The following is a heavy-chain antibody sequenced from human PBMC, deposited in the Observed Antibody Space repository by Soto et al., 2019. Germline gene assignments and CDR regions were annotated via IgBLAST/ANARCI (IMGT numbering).Heavy chain of an antibody. V-gene: IGHV5-51*01. D-gene: IGHD4-17*01. J-gene: IGHJ4*02. CDR2: IYPGDSDT. CDR1: GYSFTSYR. Sequence: GESLKISCQGSGYSFTSYRIGWVRQMPGKGLEWMGIIYPGDSDTRYSPSFQGQVTISVDKSISTAYLQWNSLKASDTAMYYCARHRDMTMVTTHAYWGQGTLVTVSS. CDR3: ARHRDMTMVTTHAY.